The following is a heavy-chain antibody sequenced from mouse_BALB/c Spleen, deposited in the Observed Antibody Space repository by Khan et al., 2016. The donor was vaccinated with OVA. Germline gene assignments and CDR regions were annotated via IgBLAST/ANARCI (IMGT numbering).Heavy chain of an antibody. CDR3: SRDNYFDY. Sequence: EVELVESGGGLVQPGGSLRLSCATSGFTFTDYYMSWVRQPPGKALEWLGFIRNKANGYTTEYSASVQGRFTISRDNSQSILYLQMNTLRAEDSATYYCSRDNYFDYWGQGTTLTVSS. CDR1: GFTFTDYY. J-gene: IGHJ2*01. CDR2: IRNKANGYTT. V-gene: IGHV7-3*02.